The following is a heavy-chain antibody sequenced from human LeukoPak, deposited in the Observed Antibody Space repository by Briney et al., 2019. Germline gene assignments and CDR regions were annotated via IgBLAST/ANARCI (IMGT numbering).Heavy chain of an antibody. CDR1: GFTFSSYA. CDR3: AKDVYNWNFYFDY. CDR2: ISASGYST. V-gene: IGHV3-23*01. D-gene: IGHD1-7*01. J-gene: IGHJ4*02. Sequence: KTGGSLRLSCAASGFTFSSYAMSWVRQAPGKGLEWVSAISASGYSTYYADSVKGRFTISRDNSKKTLYLQMNTLRAEDTAIFYCAKDVYNWNFYFDYWGQGTLVTVSS.